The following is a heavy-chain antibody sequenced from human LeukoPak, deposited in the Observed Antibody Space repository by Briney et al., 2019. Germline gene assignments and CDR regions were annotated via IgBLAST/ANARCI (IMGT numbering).Heavy chain of an antibody. V-gene: IGHV4-59*01. J-gene: IGHJ4*02. CDR2: IYYSGST. CDR3: ARGSGSSGKIDY. Sequence: PSETLSLTCTVSGGSISSYYWSWVRQPPGKGLEWIRYIYYSGSTNYNPSLKSRVTISLDTSKNQFSLKLSSVTAADTAEYYCARGSGSSGKIDYWGQGTLVTVSS. D-gene: IGHD6-19*01. CDR1: GGSISSYY.